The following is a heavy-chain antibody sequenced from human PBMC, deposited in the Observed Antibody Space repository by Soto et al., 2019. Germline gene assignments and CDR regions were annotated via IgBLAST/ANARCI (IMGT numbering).Heavy chain of an antibody. D-gene: IGHD3-3*01. Sequence: GGSLRLSCAASGFTFSSYAMNWVRQAPGKGLEWVSAISGSGGSTYYADSVKGRFTISRDNSKNTLYLQMNSLRAEDTAVYYCAKVGVWYYDFCFFDYWGQGTLVTVSS. CDR3: AKVGVWYYDFCFFDY. J-gene: IGHJ4*02. CDR2: ISGSGGST. CDR1: GFTFSSYA. V-gene: IGHV3-23*01.